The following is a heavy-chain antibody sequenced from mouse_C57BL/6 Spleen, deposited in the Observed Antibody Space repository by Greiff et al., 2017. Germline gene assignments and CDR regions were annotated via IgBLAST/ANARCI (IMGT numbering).Heavy chain of an antibody. CDR1: GYTFTDYE. CDR3: NYDGYYAWFAY. Sequence: VVRPGASVTLSCKASGYTFTDYEMHWVKQTPVHGLEWIGAIDPETGGTAYNQKFKGKAILTADKSSSTAYMELRSLTSEDSAVYYCNYDGYYAWFAYWGQGTLVTVSA. CDR2: IDPETGGT. D-gene: IGHD2-3*01. V-gene: IGHV1-15*01. J-gene: IGHJ3*01.